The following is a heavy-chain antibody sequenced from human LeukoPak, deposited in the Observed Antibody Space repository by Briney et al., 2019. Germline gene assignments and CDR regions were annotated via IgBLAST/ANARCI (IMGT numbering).Heavy chain of an antibody. D-gene: IGHD3/OR15-3a*01. V-gene: IGHV3-23*01. CDR3: VREGPRGLAFDI. Sequence: PGGSLRLSCAASGFTFRSHDMSWVRQAPGKGLEWVSGISASGGSTFYPDSVKGRFTISRDNSKNTLYLQMNGLRVEDTAVYYCVREGPRGLAFDIWGQGTMVTVSS. J-gene: IGHJ3*02. CDR2: ISASGGST. CDR1: GFTFRSHD.